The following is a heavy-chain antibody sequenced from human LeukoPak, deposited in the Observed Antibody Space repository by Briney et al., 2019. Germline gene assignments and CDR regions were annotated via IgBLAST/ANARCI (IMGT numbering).Heavy chain of an antibody. CDR1: GDFVSSNSAA. V-gene: IGHV6-1*01. D-gene: IGHD6-6*01. Sequence: SQTLSLTCAISGDFVSSNSAAWNWIRQSPSRGLEWLGRTYYRSKWYSDYAVSVKSRITINPDTSKNQFSLQLNSVTPEDTAVYYCARDLGGSSSDYNCFDPWSQGTLVTVSS. J-gene: IGHJ5*02. CDR2: TYYRSKWYS. CDR3: ARDLGGSSSDYNCFDP.